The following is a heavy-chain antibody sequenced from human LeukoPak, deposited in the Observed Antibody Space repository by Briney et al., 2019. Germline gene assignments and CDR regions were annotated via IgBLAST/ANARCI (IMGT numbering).Heavy chain of an antibody. CDR1: GGSFSGYY. CDR2: INHSGST. V-gene: IGHV4-34*01. CDR3: AILIYGY. D-gene: IGHD2/OR15-2a*01. J-gene: IGHJ4*02. Sequence: SETLSLTCAVYGGSFSGYYWSWIRQPPGKGLEWIGEINHSGSTNYNPSLKSRVTISVDTSKNQFSLKLSSVTAADTAVYYCAILIYGYWGQGTLVTVSS.